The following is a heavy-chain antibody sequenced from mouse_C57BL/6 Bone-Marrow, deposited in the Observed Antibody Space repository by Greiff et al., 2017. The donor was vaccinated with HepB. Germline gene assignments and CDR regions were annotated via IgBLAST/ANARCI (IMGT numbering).Heavy chain of an antibody. J-gene: IGHJ3*01. CDR2: ISSGGSYT. D-gene: IGHD2-5*01. V-gene: IGHV5-6*02. CDR3: ARSYSNPWFAY. Sequence: DVMLVESGGDLVKPGGSLKLSCAASGFTFSSYGMSWVRQTPDKRLEWVATISSGGSYTYYPDSVKGRFTISRDNAKNTLYLQMSSLKSEDTAMYYCARSYSNPWFAYWGQGTLVTVSA. CDR1: GFTFSSYG.